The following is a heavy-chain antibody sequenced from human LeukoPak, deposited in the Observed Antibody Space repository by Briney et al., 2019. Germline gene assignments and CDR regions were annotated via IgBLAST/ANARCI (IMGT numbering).Heavy chain of an antibody. CDR1: GGSISSGGYY. CDR2: IYYSGST. D-gene: IGHD4-11*01. V-gene: IGHV4-31*09. CDR3: SGYSNYDWFDP. J-gene: IGHJ5*02. Sequence: SQTLSLTCTVSGGSISSGGYYWSWIRQHPGKGLEWIGYIYYSGSTNYNPSLKSRVTISVDTSKNQFSLKLSSVTAADTAVYYCSGYSNYDWFDPWGQGTLVTVSS.